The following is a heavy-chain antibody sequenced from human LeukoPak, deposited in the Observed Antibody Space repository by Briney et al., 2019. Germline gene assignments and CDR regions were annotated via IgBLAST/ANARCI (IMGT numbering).Heavy chain of an antibody. CDR3: CASSSPPPSTFDP. V-gene: IGHV4-34*01. CDR2: INHSGST. Sequence: SETLCLTCAVYGGSFSGYYWRWVRQPPGKGLEWIGEINHSGSTNYYPALKRRVTISVGTSKNKISLTLSSVTAADAAVYYCCASSSPPPSTFDPWGQGTLVTVSS. D-gene: IGHD6-6*01. CDR1: GGSFSGYY. J-gene: IGHJ5*02.